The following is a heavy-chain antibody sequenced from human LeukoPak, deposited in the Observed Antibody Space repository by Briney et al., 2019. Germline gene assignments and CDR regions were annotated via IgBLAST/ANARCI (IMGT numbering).Heavy chain of an antibody. J-gene: IGHJ6*02. Sequence: SETLSLTCAVSGGSTSSSNWWSWVRQPPGKGLEWIGEIYHSGSTNYNPSLKSRVTISVDKSKNQFSLKLSSVTAADTAVYYCARDRRRASMGYYYYGMDVWGQGTTVTVSS. V-gene: IGHV4-4*02. D-gene: IGHD2/OR15-2a*01. CDR2: IYHSGST. CDR1: GGSTSSSNW. CDR3: ARDRRRASMGYYYYGMDV.